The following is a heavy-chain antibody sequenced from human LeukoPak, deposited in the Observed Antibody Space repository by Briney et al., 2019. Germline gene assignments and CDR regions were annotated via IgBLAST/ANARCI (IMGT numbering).Heavy chain of an antibody. CDR3: AVSSSVSEKT. Sequence: GESLKISCKGSGSRFTSYWIGWVRQMPGKGLEGMGIIYPGDSDTRYSPSFQGQVTISADKAISTAYLQWSSLKASDTAMYYCAVSSSVSEKTWGQGTLVTVSS. V-gene: IGHV5-51*01. D-gene: IGHD6-6*01. CDR1: GSRFTSYW. CDR2: IYPGDSDT. J-gene: IGHJ5*02.